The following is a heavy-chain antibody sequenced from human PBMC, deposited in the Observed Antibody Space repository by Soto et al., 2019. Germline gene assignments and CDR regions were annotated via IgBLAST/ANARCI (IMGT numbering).Heavy chain of an antibody. D-gene: IGHD3-10*01. V-gene: IGHV1-18*01. CDR1: GYTFTSYG. CDR2: ISAYNGNT. J-gene: IGHJ4*02. Sequence: GASVKASCKASGYTFTSYGISWVRQAPGQGLEWMGWISAYNGNTNYAQKLQGRVTMTTDTSTSTAYMELRSLRSDDTAVYYCARVGKALWFGELLAPAPLDYWGQGTLVTVSS. CDR3: ARVGKALWFGELLAPAPLDY.